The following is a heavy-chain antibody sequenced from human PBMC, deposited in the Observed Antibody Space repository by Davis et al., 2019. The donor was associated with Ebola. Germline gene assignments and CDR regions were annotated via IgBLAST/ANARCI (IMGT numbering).Heavy chain of an antibody. J-gene: IGHJ3*01. Sequence: SGPTLVKPTQTLTLTCTVSGFSLSNPTMGVRWIRQPPWKALEWLAHIFPNNEKSYNTLLKSSLTISKDTSKGKVVLTLANVGPVDTATYYCARSVSTGELGSFDVWGQGTAVTVSS. CDR2: IFPNNEK. CDR3: ARSVSTGELGSFDV. V-gene: IGHV2-26*01. D-gene: IGHD7-27*01. CDR1: GFSLSNPTMG.